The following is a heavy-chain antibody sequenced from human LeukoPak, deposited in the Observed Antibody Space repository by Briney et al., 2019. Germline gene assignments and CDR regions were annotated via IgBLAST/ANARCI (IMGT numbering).Heavy chain of an antibody. J-gene: IGHJ3*02. V-gene: IGHV3-74*03. CDR2: VNSDGNSL. CDR1: GFTFRSFW. Sequence: PGGSLRLSCAASGFTFRSFWMHWVRQTPGKGLLWVSQVNSDGNSLTYADSVKGRFTISRDNAKNTLYLQMNSLRAEDTAVYYCARSVTDAFDIWGQGTMVTVSS. CDR3: ARSVTDAFDI.